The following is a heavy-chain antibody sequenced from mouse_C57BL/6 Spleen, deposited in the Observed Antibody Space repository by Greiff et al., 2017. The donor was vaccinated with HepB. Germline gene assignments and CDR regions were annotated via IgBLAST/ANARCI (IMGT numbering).Heavy chain of an antibody. CDR2: INPYNGGT. CDR3: AREGDYGSSYGTWFAY. V-gene: IGHV1-19*01. J-gene: IGHJ3*01. CDR1: GYTFTDYY. Sequence: EVQLQQSGPVLVKPGASVKMSCKASGYTFTDYYMNWVKQSHGKSLEWIGVINPYNGGTSYNQKFKGKATLTVDKSSSTAYMELNSLTSEDSAVYYCAREGDYGSSYGTWFAYWGQGTLVTVSA. D-gene: IGHD1-1*01.